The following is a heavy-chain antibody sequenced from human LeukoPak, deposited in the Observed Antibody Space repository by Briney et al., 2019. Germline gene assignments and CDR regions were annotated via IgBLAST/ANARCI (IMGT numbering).Heavy chain of an antibody. CDR3: ARRQTAGTRVFDY. Sequence: GGSLRLSCAASGFTFSTYSMNWVRQAPGKGLEWVSYISTSGSTIYYADSVKGRFTISRDNAKNSLHLQMNSLRAEDTAVYYCARRQTAGTRVFDYWGQGTLVTVSS. CDR1: GFTFSTYS. J-gene: IGHJ4*02. CDR2: ISTSGSTI. V-gene: IGHV3-48*04.